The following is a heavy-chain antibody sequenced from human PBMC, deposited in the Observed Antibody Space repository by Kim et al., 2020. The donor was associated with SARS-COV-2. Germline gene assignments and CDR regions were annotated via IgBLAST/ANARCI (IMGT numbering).Heavy chain of an antibody. Sequence: GGSLRLSCAASGFSFRDWYMDWVRQAPGKGLEWLGRIRNRVNSYIADYAASVKGRFTISRDDSRNSLYLQMTSLKIEDTAVYYCAREIPSAFDIWGLGTMVTVSS. CDR3: AREIPSAFDI. CDR1: GFSFRDWY. CDR2: IRNRVNSYIA. J-gene: IGHJ3*02. V-gene: IGHV3-72*01.